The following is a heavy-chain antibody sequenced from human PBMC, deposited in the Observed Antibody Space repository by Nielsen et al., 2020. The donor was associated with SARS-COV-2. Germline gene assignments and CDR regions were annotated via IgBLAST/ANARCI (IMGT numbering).Heavy chain of an antibody. V-gene: IGHV3-33*01. CDR2: IWYDGSNK. Sequence: GGSLRLSCAASGFTFSSYGMHWVRQAPGKGLEWVAVIWYDGSNKYYADSVKGRFTTSRDNSKNTLDLQMDGLRVEDTALYFCARGAYVYDTSGYAFDDWGQGTLVIVSS. CDR1: GFTFSSYG. D-gene: IGHD3-22*01. J-gene: IGHJ4*02. CDR3: ARGAYVYDTSGYAFDD.